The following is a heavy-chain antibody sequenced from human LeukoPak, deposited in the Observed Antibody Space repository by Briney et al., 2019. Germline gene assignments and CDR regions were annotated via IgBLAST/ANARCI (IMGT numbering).Heavy chain of an antibody. Sequence: PSETLSLTCAVSGGSISSGGYSWSWIRQPPGKGLEWIGYIYHSGSTYYNPSFKSRVTISVDRSKNPFSLKLSSVTAADTAMYYCARGGVTNNLDYWGQGTLVTVSS. V-gene: IGHV4-30-2*01. J-gene: IGHJ4*02. CDR2: IYHSGST. D-gene: IGHD4-17*01. CDR1: GGSISSGGYS. CDR3: ARGGVTNNLDY.